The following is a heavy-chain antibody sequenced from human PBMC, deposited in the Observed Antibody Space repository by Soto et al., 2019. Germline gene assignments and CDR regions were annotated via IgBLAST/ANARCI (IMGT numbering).Heavy chain of an antibody. V-gene: IGHV1-69*13. CDR3: AREGGGSYDASGYYNWFDP. Sequence: SVQVSCKASGGTFSSYAISWVRQAPGQGLEWMGGIIPIFGTANYAQKFQGRVTITADESTSAAYMELSSLRSEDTAVYYCAREGGGSYDASGYYNWFDPWVQGTLVTVSS. J-gene: IGHJ5*02. CDR1: GGTFSSYA. D-gene: IGHD3-22*01. CDR2: IIPIFGTA.